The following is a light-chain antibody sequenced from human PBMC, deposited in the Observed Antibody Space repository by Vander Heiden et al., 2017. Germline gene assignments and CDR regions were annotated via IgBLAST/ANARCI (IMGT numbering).Light chain of an antibody. CDR1: QSVSNNY. V-gene: IGKV3-20*01. CDR2: DSS. CDR3: QQYAKSIGS. J-gene: IGKJ2*03. Sequence: IVLTQSPGTLSLSPGERATLSCRASQSVSNNYLAWYQQKPGQAPRLLIYDSSTRATDIPDRFSGSGSETDFTLTSSTLEPDDFGVYYCQQYAKSIGSFGQGTKLEI.